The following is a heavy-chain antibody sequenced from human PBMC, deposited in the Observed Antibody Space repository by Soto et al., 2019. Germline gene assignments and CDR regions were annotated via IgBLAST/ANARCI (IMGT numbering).Heavy chain of an antibody. J-gene: IGHJ4*02. Sequence: SETLSLTCTVSGGSVSSGSYYWSWIRQPPGKGLEWIGYIYYSGSPNYNPSLKSRVTISVDTSKNQFSLKLSSVTAADTAVYYCAGGAVVAGTDYFDYWGQGTLVTVSS. CDR2: IYYSGSP. CDR3: AGGAVVAGTDYFDY. V-gene: IGHV4-61*01. D-gene: IGHD6-19*01. CDR1: GGSVSSGSYY.